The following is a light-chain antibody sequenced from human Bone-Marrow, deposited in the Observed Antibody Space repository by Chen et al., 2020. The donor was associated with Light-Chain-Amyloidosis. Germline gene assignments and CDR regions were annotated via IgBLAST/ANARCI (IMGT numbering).Light chain of an antibody. CDR1: TIGSTS. Sequence: SYGLTPPSAVSVAPGQPATIGCGGNTIGSTSVHWYPQAPGQAPLLVVYDDSDRPSGITERLSGSNSGNTATLTISRVEAGDEADYYCQVWDRSSDRPVFGGGYKLTVL. J-gene: IGLJ3*02. V-gene: IGLV3-21*02. CDR2: DDS. CDR3: QVWDRSSDRPV.